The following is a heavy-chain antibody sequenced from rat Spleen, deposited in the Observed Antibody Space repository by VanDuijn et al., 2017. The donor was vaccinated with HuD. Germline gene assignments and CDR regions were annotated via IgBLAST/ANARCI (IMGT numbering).Heavy chain of an antibody. CDR2: ISSGGST. J-gene: IGHJ2*01. V-gene: IGHV2S12*01. CDR1: GFSLTTNG. D-gene: IGHD1-12*02. Sequence: QVHLKESGPGLVQSSQTLSLTCTVFGFSLTTNGVSWVRQPPGEGLEWVAAISSGGSTYYNSALKSRLSISRDTSKSQVLLKMNSLQTEDTAMYCCARSANYYYDGSYYYVHFDYWGQGVMVTVSS. CDR3: ARSANYYYDGSYYYVHFDY.